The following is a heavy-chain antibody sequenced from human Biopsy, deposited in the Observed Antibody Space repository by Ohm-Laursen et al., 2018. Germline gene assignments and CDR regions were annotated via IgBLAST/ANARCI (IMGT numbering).Heavy chain of an antibody. CDR2: FAPENGRI. D-gene: IGHD1-1*01. CDR3: AADINVWNVNY. J-gene: IGHJ4*02. Sequence: ATVKISCKVSGYSLTELSVHWVRQAPGQGLEWMGGFAPENGRIVYSQKFQGRVTMTEDTSTSTAYMEVWRLRSDDTAVYYCAADINVWNVNYWGQGTQVIVSS. V-gene: IGHV1-24*01. CDR1: GYSLTELS.